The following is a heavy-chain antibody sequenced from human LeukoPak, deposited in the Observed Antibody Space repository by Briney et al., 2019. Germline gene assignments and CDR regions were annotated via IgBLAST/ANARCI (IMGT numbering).Heavy chain of an antibody. CDR2: IYYSGST. CDR1: GYSISSSSYY. V-gene: IGHV4-39*07. J-gene: IGHJ4*02. CDR3: ARVFNWNYSDY. Sequence: SETLSLTCTVSGYSISSSSYYWGWIRQPPGKGLEWIGSIYYSGSTYYNPSLKSRVTISVDTSKNQFSLKLSSVTAADTAVYYCARVFNWNYSDYWGQGTLVTVSS. D-gene: IGHD1-20*01.